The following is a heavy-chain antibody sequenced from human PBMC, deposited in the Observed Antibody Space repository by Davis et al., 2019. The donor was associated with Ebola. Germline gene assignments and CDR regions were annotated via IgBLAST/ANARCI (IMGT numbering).Heavy chain of an antibody. CDR2: FGTGGDT. J-gene: IGHJ3*02. Sequence: GGSLRLSCETSGFIFRNYVMSWVRQAPGKGLEWVSTFGTGGDTYYADSVKCRFAISRDNSRGTLYLQMNSLRVEDSAIYYCVKDSSNIWFDIWGQETLVTVSS. V-gene: IGHV3-23*01. CDR1: GFIFRNYV. D-gene: IGHD2/OR15-2a*01. CDR3: VKDSSNIWFDI.